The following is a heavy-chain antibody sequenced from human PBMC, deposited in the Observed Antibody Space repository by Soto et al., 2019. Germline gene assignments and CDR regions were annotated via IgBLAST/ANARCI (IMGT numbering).Heavy chain of an antibody. CDR3: ARDRGYYDFWSGYGYYYYYGMDV. D-gene: IGHD3-3*01. V-gene: IGHV3-30-3*01. J-gene: IGHJ6*02. CDR1: GFTFSSYA. CDR2: ISYDGSNK. Sequence: GGSLRLSCAASGFTFSSYAMHWVRQAPGKGLEWVAVISYDGSNKYYADSVKGRFTISRDNSKNTLYLQMNSLRAEDTAVYYCARDRGYYDFWSGYGYYYYYGMDVWGQGTTVTVSS.